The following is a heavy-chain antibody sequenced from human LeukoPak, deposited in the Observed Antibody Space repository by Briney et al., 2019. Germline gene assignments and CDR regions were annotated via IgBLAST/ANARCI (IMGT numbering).Heavy chain of an antibody. J-gene: IGHJ6*02. V-gene: IGHV4-39*07. D-gene: IGHD2-15*01. Sequence: NPSETLSLTCTVSGGSISSSSYYWGWIRQPPGKGLEWIGSIYYSGSTYYNPSLKSRVTISVDTSKNQFSLKLSSVTAADTAVYYCASAYCSGGSCYSGYYYYGMDVWGQGTTVTVSS. CDR1: GGSISSSSYY. CDR3: ASAYCSGGSCYSGYYYYGMDV. CDR2: IYYSGST.